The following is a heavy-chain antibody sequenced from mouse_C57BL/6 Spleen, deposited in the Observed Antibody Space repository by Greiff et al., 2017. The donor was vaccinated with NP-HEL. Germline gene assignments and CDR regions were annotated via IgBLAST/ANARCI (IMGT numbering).Heavy chain of an antibody. CDR3: ARKGYDYDGAGAMDY. CDR2: INPSSGYT. J-gene: IGHJ4*01. D-gene: IGHD2-4*01. Sequence: QVHVKQSGAELARPGASVKMSCKASGYTFTSYTMHWVKQRPGQGLEWIGYINPSSGYTKYNQKFKDKATLTADKSSSTAYMQLSSLTSEDSAVYYCARKGYDYDGAGAMDYWGQGTSVTVSS. CDR1: GYTFTSYT. V-gene: IGHV1-4*01.